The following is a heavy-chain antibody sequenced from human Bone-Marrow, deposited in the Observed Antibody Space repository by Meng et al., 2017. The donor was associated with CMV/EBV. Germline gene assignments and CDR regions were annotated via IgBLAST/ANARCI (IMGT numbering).Heavy chain of an antibody. CDR1: SCGYY. CDR3: ARGAYYYDSSGYPRPHWFDP. J-gene: IGHJ5*02. Sequence: SCGYYWSWLRQPRGKGLEWIGYIYYSGSTYYNPSLKSRVTISVDTSKNQFSLKLSSVTAADTAVYYCARGAYYYDSSGYPRPHWFDPWGQGTLVTVSS. CDR2: IYYSGST. D-gene: IGHD3-22*01. V-gene: IGHV4-30-4*08.